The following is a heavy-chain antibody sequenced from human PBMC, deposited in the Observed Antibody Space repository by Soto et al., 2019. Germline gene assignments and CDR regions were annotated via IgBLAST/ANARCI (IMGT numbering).Heavy chain of an antibody. CDR1: EYTFTSYA. CDR2: INAGNGNT. V-gene: IGHV1-3*01. D-gene: IGHD2-15*01. CDR3: ARARERVVDASGIDP. J-gene: IGHJ5*02. Sequence: QLQLVQSGAEVKKPGASVKVSCKASEYTFTSYAMHWVRQAPGQRLTWMAWINAGNGNTKYSQKFQGRVTITRDTAASTAYMELSSLRSEDTAVYYCARARERVVDASGIDPWGQGTLVTVSS.